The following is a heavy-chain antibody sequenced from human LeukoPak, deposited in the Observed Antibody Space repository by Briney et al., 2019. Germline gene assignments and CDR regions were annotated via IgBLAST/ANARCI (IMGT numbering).Heavy chain of an antibody. D-gene: IGHD2-21*02. Sequence: PSGTLSLTCTVSGGSISSSSYYWGWIRQPPGKGLEWIGSIYYSGSTYYNPSLKSRVTISVDTSKNQFSLKLSSVTAADTAVYYCARVNCGGDCGSDCWGQGTLVTVSS. J-gene: IGHJ4*02. CDR2: IYYSGST. CDR3: ARVNCGGDCGSDC. CDR1: GGSISSSSYY. V-gene: IGHV4-39*01.